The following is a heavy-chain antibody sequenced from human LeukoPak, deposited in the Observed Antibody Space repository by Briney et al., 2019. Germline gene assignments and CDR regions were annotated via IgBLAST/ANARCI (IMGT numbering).Heavy chain of an antibody. V-gene: IGHV4-59*01. CDR3: ARVAVVGATTFDY. J-gene: IGHJ4*02. CDR2: IYYSGST. D-gene: IGHD1-26*01. CDR1: GDSISSYY. Sequence: PSETLSLTCTVSGDSISSYYWSWIRQPPGKGLEWIGYIYYSGSTNYNPSLKSRVTISVDTSKNQFSLKLSSVTAADTAVYYCARVAVVGATTFDYWGQGTLVTVSS.